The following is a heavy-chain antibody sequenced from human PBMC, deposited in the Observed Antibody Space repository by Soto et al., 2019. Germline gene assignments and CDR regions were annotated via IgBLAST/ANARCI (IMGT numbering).Heavy chain of an antibody. Sequence: QVQLEQSGAEVKKPGSSVKVSCKASGGTFSTSAISWVRQAPGRGLEWMGGIMPIFRTPDYAQKFQGRVTVSADESTSTAYMELSGLRSDDTAVYYCARDNDRPQLGGNYYYILDVWGQGTTITVSS. CDR2: IMPIFRTP. CDR3: ARDNDRPQLGGNYYYILDV. D-gene: IGHD2-8*01. J-gene: IGHJ6*02. V-gene: IGHV1-69*12. CDR1: GGTFSTSA.